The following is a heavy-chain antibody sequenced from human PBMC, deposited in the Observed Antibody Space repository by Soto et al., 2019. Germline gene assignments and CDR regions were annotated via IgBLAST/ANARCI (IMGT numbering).Heavy chain of an antibody. V-gene: IGHV4-31*03. CDR3: ARGSAMVRGVIGY. CDR1: GGSISSGGYY. D-gene: IGHD3-10*01. Sequence: QVQLQESGPGLVKPSQTLSLTCTVSGGSISSGGYYWSWIRQHPGKGLEWIGYIYYSGSTYYNPTLQSRGTISVDTSKTQCSLKLSSVTAADTAVYYCARGSAMVRGVIGYWGQGTLVTVSS. CDR2: IYYSGST. J-gene: IGHJ4*02.